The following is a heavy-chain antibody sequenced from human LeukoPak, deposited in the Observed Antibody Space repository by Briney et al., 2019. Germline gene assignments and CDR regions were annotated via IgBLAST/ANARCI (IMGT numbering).Heavy chain of an antibody. D-gene: IGHD3-22*01. CDR2: INHSGST. V-gene: IGHV4-34*01. CDR1: GGSFSGYY. Sequence: SETLSLTCAVYGGSFSGYYWSWIRQPPGKGLEWIGEINHSGSTNYNPSLKSRVTISVDTSKNQFSLKLSSVTAADTAVYYCARAKYDSSGYKFDYWGQGTLVTVSS. CDR3: ARAKYDSSGYKFDY. J-gene: IGHJ4*02.